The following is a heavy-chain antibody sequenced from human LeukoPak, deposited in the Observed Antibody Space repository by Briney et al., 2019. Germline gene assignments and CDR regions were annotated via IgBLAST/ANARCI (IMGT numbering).Heavy chain of an antibody. CDR1: GGSISSYY. CDR2: IYYSGST. Sequence: SETLSLTCTVSGGSISSYYWSWIRQPPGKGLEWIGYIYYSGSTNYNPSLKSRVTISVDTSKNQFSLKLSSVAAADTAVYYCARKPIVNSAWYYFDFWGQGTLVTVSS. CDR3: ARKPIVNSAWYYFDF. V-gene: IGHV4-59*12. D-gene: IGHD3-22*01. J-gene: IGHJ4*02.